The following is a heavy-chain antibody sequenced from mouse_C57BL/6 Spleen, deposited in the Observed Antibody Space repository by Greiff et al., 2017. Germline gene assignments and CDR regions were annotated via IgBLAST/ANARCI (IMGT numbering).Heavy chain of an antibody. CDR2: INPNNGGT. Sequence: VQLQQSGPELVKPGASVKISCKASGYTFTDYYMNWVKQSHGKSLEWIGAINPNNGGTSYNQKFKGKATLTVDKSSSTAYMELRSLTSEDSAVYYCARGDGFAYWGQGTLVTVSA. CDR1: GYTFTDYY. V-gene: IGHV1-26*01. CDR3: ARGDGFAY. J-gene: IGHJ3*01.